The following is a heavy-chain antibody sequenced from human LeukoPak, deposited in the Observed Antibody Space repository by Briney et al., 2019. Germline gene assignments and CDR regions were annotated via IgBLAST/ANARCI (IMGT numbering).Heavy chain of an antibody. J-gene: IGHJ3*02. CDR1: GFTFSSYG. Sequence: GGSLRLSCAASGFTFSSYGMHWVRQAPGKGLEGVAVIWYDGSNKYYADSVKGRFTISRDNSKNTLYLQMNSLRGEDTAVYYCAKLVTAIPDAFDIWGQGTMVTVSS. D-gene: IGHD2-21*02. V-gene: IGHV3-33*06. CDR3: AKLVTAIPDAFDI. CDR2: IWYDGSNK.